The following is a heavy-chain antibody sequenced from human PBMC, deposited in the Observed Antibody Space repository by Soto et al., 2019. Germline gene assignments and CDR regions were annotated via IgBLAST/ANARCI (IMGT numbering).Heavy chain of an antibody. Sequence: QITLKESGPPLVRPTQTPTLTCTFSGFSLTTYGVGVGWVRQPPGKALEWLALIYWDDDKRYRPSLRSRLTIAKDTSKNHVVLTMTNMDPVDTATYYCAHRLTLNSDWNYGRFDYWGQGTLVTVSS. CDR3: AHRLTLNSDWNYGRFDY. V-gene: IGHV2-5*02. D-gene: IGHD1-7*01. J-gene: IGHJ4*02. CDR1: GFSLTTYGVG. CDR2: IYWDDDK.